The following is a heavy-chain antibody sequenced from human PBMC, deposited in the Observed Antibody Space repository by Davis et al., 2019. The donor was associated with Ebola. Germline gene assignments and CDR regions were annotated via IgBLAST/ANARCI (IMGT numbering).Heavy chain of an antibody. J-gene: IGHJ6*02. CDR1: GYTFTSYY. Sequence: ASVKVSCKASGYTFTSYYMHWVRQAPGQGLEWMGIINPSGGSTSYAQKFQGRVTMTRDTSTSTVYMELSRLRSDDTAVYYCARVSPLYSSGWWGLDYYGMDVWGQGTTVTVSS. CDR2: INPSGGST. CDR3: ARVSPLYSSGWWGLDYYGMDV. V-gene: IGHV1-46*01. D-gene: IGHD6-19*01.